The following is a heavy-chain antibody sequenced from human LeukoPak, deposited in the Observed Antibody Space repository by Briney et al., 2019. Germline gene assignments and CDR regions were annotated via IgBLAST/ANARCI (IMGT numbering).Heavy chain of an antibody. CDR2: VWYDGSKT. Sequence: GGSLTLSCAASGFTFSSYAMHWVRQAPGKGLEWVAVVWYDGSKTYSADSVKGRITISRDDSKNTLYLQMNSLRAEDTAVYYCARGVDYYDSSGTIDYWGQGTLVTVSS. CDR1: GFTFSSYA. V-gene: IGHV3-33*01. CDR3: ARGVDYYDSSGTIDY. D-gene: IGHD3-22*01. J-gene: IGHJ4*02.